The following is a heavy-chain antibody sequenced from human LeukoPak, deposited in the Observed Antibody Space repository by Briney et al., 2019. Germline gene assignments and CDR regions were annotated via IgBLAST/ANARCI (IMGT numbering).Heavy chain of an antibody. CDR1: GFTFSSYA. CDR2: ISGSGGST. D-gene: IGHD6-6*01. CDR3: AKDAIEYSSSGDYFDY. V-gene: IGHV3-23*01. Sequence: GGSLRLSCAASGFTFSSYAMSWVRQAPGKGLEWVSAISGSGGSTYYADSVKGRFTISRDNSKNTLYLQMNSLRAEDTAVYYCAKDAIEYSSSGDYFDYWGQGTLVTVSS. J-gene: IGHJ4*02.